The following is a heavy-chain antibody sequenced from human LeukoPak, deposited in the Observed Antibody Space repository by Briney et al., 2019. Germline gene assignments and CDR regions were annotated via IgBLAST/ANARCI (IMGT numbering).Heavy chain of an antibody. Sequence: GGSLRLSCAASGFTFSSYAMSRVRQAPGKGLEWVSAISGSGGSTYYADSVKGRFTISRDNSKNTLYLQMNSLRAEDTAVYYCAKEYYYDSSGSRYYFDYWGQGTLVTVSS. V-gene: IGHV3-23*01. D-gene: IGHD3-22*01. CDR3: AKEYYYDSSGSRYYFDY. CDR2: ISGSGGST. CDR1: GFTFSSYA. J-gene: IGHJ4*02.